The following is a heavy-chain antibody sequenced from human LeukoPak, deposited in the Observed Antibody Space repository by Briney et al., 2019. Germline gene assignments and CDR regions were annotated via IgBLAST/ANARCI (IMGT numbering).Heavy chain of an antibody. CDR2: MNPNSGNT. CDR3: ARGSSSSSVNGHYYYYMDV. V-gene: IGHV1-8*01. Sequence: ASVKVSCKASGYTCTSYDINWVRQATGQGLEWMGWMNPNSGNTGYAQKFQGRVTMTRNTSISTAYMELSSLRSEDTAVYYCARGSSSSSVNGHYYYYMDVWGKGTTVTVSS. J-gene: IGHJ6*03. CDR1: GYTCTSYD. D-gene: IGHD6-6*01.